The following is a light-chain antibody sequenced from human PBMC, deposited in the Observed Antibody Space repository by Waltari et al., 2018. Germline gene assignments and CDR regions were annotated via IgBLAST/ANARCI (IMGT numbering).Light chain of an antibody. Sequence: QSALTQPASVSGSPGRSITISCTGSSSDVGGYNYVSWYQQHPGKAPKLIIYDVNNRPSGVSGRFFGSKSGYTASLTISGLQAEDEADYYCSSYSSTTTLVFGFGTKVTVL. CDR2: DVN. CDR3: SSYSSTTTLV. J-gene: IGLJ1*01. CDR1: SSDVGGYNY. V-gene: IGLV2-14*03.